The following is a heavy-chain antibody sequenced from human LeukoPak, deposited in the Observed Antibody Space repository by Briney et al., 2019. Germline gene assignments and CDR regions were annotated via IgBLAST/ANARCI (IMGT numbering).Heavy chain of an antibody. Sequence: SGGSLRLSCAASGFTFSSYSMNWVRQAPGKGLEWVSYISSSSSTIYYADSVKGRFTTSRDNAKNSLYLQMNSLRAEDTAVYYCARDPEDIVVVVAATGDAFDIWGQGTMVTVSS. J-gene: IGHJ3*02. V-gene: IGHV3-48*01. CDR3: ARDPEDIVVVVAATGDAFDI. CDR2: ISSSSSTI. D-gene: IGHD2-15*01. CDR1: GFTFSSYS.